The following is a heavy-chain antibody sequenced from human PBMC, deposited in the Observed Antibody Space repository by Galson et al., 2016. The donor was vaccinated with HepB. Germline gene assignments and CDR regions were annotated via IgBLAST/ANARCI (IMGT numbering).Heavy chain of an antibody. Sequence: QSGAEVKEPGESLNISCKASGYIFTDYWIGWVRQMPGKGLEWMGVIYPGDSDARYGPSFQGQVTISADKSVNTAFLQWGSLKASDTAMYYLARRDGGHMSGGILVGPKGYFDHWGLGTPVTVSS. V-gene: IGHV5-51*01. J-gene: IGHJ4*02. CDR2: IYPGDSDA. CDR3: ARRDGGHMSGGILVGPKGYFDH. CDR1: GYIFTDYW. D-gene: IGHD2-8*02.